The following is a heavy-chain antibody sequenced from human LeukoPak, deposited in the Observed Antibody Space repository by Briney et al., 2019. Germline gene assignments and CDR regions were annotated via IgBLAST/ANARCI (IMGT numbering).Heavy chain of an antibody. D-gene: IGHD1-26*01. Sequence: SETLSLTCAVYGGSFSGYYWSWLRQPPGKGLEWIGEINHSGSTNYNPSLKSRVTISVDTSKNQFSLKLSSVTAADTAVYYCAASGSYYAFDIWGQGTMVTVSS. CDR3: AASGSYYAFDI. J-gene: IGHJ3*02. CDR1: GGSFSGYY. V-gene: IGHV4-34*01. CDR2: INHSGST.